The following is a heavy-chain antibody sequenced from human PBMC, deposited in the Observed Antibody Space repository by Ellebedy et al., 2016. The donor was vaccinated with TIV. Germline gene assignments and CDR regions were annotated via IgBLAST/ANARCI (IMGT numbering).Heavy chain of an antibody. Sequence: SETLSLTXTVSGGSMTSYYWTWIRQPAGKGLEWIGRIYSSGSSNYNPSLKSRLTMSVDTSKNQFSLELSSVTPADTAVYYCARAGVNWGQGTLVTVSS. CDR2: IYSSGSS. J-gene: IGHJ4*02. CDR1: GGSMTSYY. CDR3: ARAGVN. V-gene: IGHV4-4*07. D-gene: IGHD2-8*01.